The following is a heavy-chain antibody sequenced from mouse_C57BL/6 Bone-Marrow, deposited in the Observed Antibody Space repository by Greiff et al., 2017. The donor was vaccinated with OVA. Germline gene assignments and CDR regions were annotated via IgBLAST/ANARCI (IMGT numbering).Heavy chain of an antibody. CDR2: IYPGDGDT. Sequence: QVQLKESGPELVKPGASVKISCKASGYAFSSSWMNWVKQRPGKGLEWIGRIYPGDGDTNYNGKFKGKATLTADKSSSTAYMQLSSLTSEDSAVYFCARGGLRHGYYYAMDYWGQGTSVTVSS. D-gene: IGHD2-4*01. J-gene: IGHJ4*01. CDR1: GYAFSSSW. V-gene: IGHV1-82*01. CDR3: ARGGLRHGYYYAMDY.